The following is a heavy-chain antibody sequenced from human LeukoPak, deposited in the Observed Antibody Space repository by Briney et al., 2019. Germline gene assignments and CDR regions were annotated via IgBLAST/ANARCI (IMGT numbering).Heavy chain of an antibody. CDR1: GFTFSSYG. CDR2: ISYDGSNK. D-gene: IGHD5-18*01. Sequence: GGSLRLSCAASGFTFSSYGMHWVRQAPGKGLEWVAVISYDGSNKYYADSVKGRFTISRDNSKNTLYLQMNSLRAEDTAVYYCAKVLNFGYPWYFDYWGQGTLVTVSS. V-gene: IGHV3-30*18. J-gene: IGHJ4*02. CDR3: AKVLNFGYPWYFDY.